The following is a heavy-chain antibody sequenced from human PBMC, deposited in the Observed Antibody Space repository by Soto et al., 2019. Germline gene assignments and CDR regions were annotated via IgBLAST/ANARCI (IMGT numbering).Heavy chain of an antibody. Sequence: QVQLVQSGAEVKKPGASVKVSCKASGYTFTSYDINWVRQATGQGLEWMGWMNPNIDNTNYAQKLQGRVTMTTDTSTSTAYMELRSLRSDDTAVYYCARGGGRRNPDYWGQGTLVTVSS. CDR1: GYTFTSYD. CDR2: MNPNIDNT. J-gene: IGHJ4*02. V-gene: IGHV1-8*01. D-gene: IGHD1-1*01. CDR3: ARGGGRRNPDY.